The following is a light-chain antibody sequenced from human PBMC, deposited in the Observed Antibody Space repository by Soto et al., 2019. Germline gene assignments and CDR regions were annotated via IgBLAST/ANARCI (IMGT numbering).Light chain of an antibody. CDR1: SSNIGSNY. J-gene: IGLJ1*01. Sequence: QSVLTQPTSASGTPGQRVTISCSGSSSNIGSNYVYWYQQLPGTAPKLLIYRNNQRPSGVPDRFSGSKSGTSASLAISGLRSEDEDDYYCAAWDDSMSGSYVFGTGTKLTVL. V-gene: IGLV1-47*01. CDR3: AAWDDSMSGSYV. CDR2: RNN.